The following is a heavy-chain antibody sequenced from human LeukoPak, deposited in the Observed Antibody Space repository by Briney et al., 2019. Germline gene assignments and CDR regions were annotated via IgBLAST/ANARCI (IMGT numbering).Heavy chain of an antibody. CDR1: GGSINSGGYY. CDR2: IYESGST. CDR3: ARGLDFWSGYYSDY. D-gene: IGHD3-3*01. Sequence: SETLSLTCTVSGGSINSGGYYWTWIRQPPGKGLEWIGYIYESGSTYYNPSLKSRVSISVDRSKNQFSLKLTSVTAADTAVYYCARGLDFWSGYYSDYWGQGTLVTVSS. V-gene: IGHV4-30-2*01. J-gene: IGHJ4*02.